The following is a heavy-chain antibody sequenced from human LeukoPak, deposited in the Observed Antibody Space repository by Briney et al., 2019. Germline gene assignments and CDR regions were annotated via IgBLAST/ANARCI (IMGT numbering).Heavy chain of an antibody. CDR1: GYTFTGYY. J-gene: IGHJ4*02. V-gene: IGHV1-2*02. D-gene: IGHD4-17*01. CDR3: ARLNVRPTDYGEDY. CDR2: INPNSGGT. Sequence: ASVKVSCKASGYTFTGYYMHGVRQAPGQGLEWMGWINPNSGGTNYAQKFQGRVTVTRDTSISTAYMELSRLRSDDTAVYCCARLNVRPTDYGEDYWGQGTLVTVSS.